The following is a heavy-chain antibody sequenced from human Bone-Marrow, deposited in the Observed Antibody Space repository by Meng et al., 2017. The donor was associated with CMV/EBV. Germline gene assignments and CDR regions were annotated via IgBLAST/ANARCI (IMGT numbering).Heavy chain of an antibody. CDR1: GGTFSSYT. J-gene: IGHJ5*02. CDR3: ATTSKPNYGDYVSFSFDP. V-gene: IGHV1-69*02. CDR2: IIPILGIA. Sequence: SVKVSCKASGGTFSSYTISWVRQAPGQGLEWMGRIIPILGIANYAQKFQGRVTITADKSTSTAYMELSSLRSEDTAVYYCATTSKPNYGDYVSFSFDPWGQGTLVTVSS. D-gene: IGHD4-17*01.